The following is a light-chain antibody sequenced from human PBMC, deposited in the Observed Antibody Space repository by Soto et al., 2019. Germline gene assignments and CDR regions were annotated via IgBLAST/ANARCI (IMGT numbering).Light chain of an antibody. CDR1: QSVSSNY. CDR3: QQYGSSPRT. Sequence: VLTQSPGTLSLSPGERATLSCRGSQSVSSNYLAWYQQKTGQAPRLLIYGASGRATGIPDRFSGSGSGTDFTLTISRLEPEDFAVYYCQQYGSSPRTFGQGTKVDI. V-gene: IGKV3-20*01. CDR2: GAS. J-gene: IGKJ1*01.